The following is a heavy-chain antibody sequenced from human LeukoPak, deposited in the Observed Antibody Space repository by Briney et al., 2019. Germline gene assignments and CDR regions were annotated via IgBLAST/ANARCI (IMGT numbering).Heavy chain of an antibody. Sequence: SETLSHPCSFSGASIISYHSSGVRQPPGKGLEWIGFVHYSGSTNYNPSLKSRVTISADTSKNQFSLSLTSVTAADTALYYCARSPLESLEDAYNFYCHLWGQGALVTVSS. CDR3: ARSPLESLEDAYNFYCHL. CDR1: GASIISYH. J-gene: IGHJ4*02. V-gene: IGHV4-59*08. D-gene: IGHD5-24*01. CDR2: VHYSGST.